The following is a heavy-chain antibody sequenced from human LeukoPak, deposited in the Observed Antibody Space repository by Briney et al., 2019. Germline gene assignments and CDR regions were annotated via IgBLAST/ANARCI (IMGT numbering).Heavy chain of an antibody. CDR2: IKSKTDGGTT. V-gene: IGHV3-15*01. Sequence: GGSLRLSCAASGFTFSNAWMSWVRQAPGKGLECVGRIKSKTDGGTTDYAAPVKGRFTISRDDSNNTLYLQMNSLKTEDTAVYYCTTVAPLLSYYYYYYMDVWGKGTTVTVSS. J-gene: IGHJ6*03. CDR3: TTVAPLLSYYYYYYMDV. D-gene: IGHD3-10*01. CDR1: GFTFSNAW.